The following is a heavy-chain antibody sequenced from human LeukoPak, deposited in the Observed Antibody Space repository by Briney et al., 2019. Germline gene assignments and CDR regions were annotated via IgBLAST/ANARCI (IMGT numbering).Heavy chain of an antibody. J-gene: IGHJ4*02. CDR3: ARGPYKWPVVAANLDY. CDR1: GYTFTSYG. V-gene: IGHV1-18*01. D-gene: IGHD2-15*01. Sequence: ASVKVSCKASGYTFTSYGISWVRQAPGQGLEWMGWISAYNGNTNYAQKLQGRVTMTTDTSTSTAYMELRSLRSDDTAVYYCARGPYKWPVVAANLDYWGQGTLVTVSS. CDR2: ISAYNGNT.